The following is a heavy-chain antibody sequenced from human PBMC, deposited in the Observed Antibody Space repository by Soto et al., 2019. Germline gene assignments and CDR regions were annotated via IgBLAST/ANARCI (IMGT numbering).Heavy chain of an antibody. J-gene: IGHJ6*02. CDR1: GYTFTSYA. CDR3: ARSLVRGGGGDYYYYGMDV. CDR2: INAGNGNT. Sequence: SVKVSCKASGYTFTSYAMHWVRQAPVQRLEWMGWINAGNGNTKYSQKFQGRVTITRDTSASTAYMELSSLRSEDTAVYYCARSLVRGGGGDYYYYGMDVWGQGTTVTVSS. D-gene: IGHD2-15*01. V-gene: IGHV1-3*01.